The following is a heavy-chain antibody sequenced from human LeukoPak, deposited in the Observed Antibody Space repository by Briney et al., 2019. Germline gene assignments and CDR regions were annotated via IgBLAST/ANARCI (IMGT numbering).Heavy chain of an antibody. D-gene: IGHD3-22*01. Sequence: ASVKVSCKASGYTFTSYAMHWVRQAPGQRLEWMGWINAGNGNTKYSQKFQGRVTITRDTSASTAYMELSSLRSEDTAVYYCARVRYYYDSSGHPHYWGQGTLVTVSS. CDR1: GYTFTSYA. CDR2: INAGNGNT. J-gene: IGHJ4*02. CDR3: ARVRYYYDSSGHPHY. V-gene: IGHV1-3*01.